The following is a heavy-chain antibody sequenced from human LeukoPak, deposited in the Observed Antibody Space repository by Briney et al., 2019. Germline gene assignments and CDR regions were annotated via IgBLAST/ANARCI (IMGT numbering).Heavy chain of an antibody. CDR3: AKTGNYWGFDS. V-gene: IGHV3-23*01. CDR2: ISISGST. D-gene: IGHD1-7*01. Sequence: PGGSLRLSCAASGFTFTTYGMSWVRQAPGKGLEWVSAISISGSTFYADSVKGRFTISRDTSKDTLYLQMNTLRAEDTAVYHCAKTGNYWGFDSWGQGTLVTVSS. CDR1: GFTFTTYG. J-gene: IGHJ4*02.